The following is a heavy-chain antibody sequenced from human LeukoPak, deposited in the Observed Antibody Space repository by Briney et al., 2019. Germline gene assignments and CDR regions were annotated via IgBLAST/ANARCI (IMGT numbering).Heavy chain of an antibody. V-gene: IGHV3-23*01. CDR1: GFTFSNYA. J-gene: IGHJ4*02. Sequence: GGSLRLSCAASGFTFSNYAMSWVRQAPGQGLEWVSTISGSGGSTYYADSVKGRFTISRDNSKNTLYLQMNSLRAEDTAVYYCAKLSASYFDYWGQGALVTVSS. CDR3: AKLSASYFDY. CDR2: ISGSGGST.